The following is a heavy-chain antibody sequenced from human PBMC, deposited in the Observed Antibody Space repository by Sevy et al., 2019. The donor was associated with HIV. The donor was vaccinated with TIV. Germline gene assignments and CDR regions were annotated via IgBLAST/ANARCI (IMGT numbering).Heavy chain of an antibody. CDR1: GFTFSSYA. D-gene: IGHD6-19*01. J-gene: IGHJ1*01. V-gene: IGHV3-30*04. Sequence: GGSLRLSCAASGFTFSSYAMLWVRQAPGKGLEWVAVISYDGSNKYYADSVKGRFTISRDNSKNTLYLQMNSLRAEDTAVYYCARDSSSGYSSGWYLGYFQHWGQCTLVTVSS. CDR2: ISYDGSNK. CDR3: ARDSSSGYSSGWYLGYFQH.